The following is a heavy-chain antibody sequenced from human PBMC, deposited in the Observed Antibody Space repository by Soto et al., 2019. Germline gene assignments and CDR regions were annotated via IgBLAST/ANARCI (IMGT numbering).Heavy chain of an antibody. CDR3: ASDFWSGYWIGYGMDV. CDR1: GFTFSSYA. D-gene: IGHD3-3*01. Sequence: GGSLRLSCAASGFTFSSYAMSWVRQAPGKGLEWVSAISGSGGSTYYADSVKGRFTISRDNSKNTLYLQMNSLRAEDTAVYYCASDFWSGYWIGYGMDVWGQGTTVTVSS. J-gene: IGHJ6*02. V-gene: IGHV3-23*01. CDR2: ISGSGGST.